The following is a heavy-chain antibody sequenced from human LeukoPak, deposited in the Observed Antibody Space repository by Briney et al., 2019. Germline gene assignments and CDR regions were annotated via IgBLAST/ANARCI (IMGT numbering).Heavy chain of an antibody. V-gene: IGHV3-21*01. CDR3: ARDYGGPHYFDY. Sequence: GGSLRLSCAASGFTFSSHDMNWVRQAPGTGLEWVSSITTATSSYIYYADSVKGRFTISRDDAKNSLYLQMDSLRAEDTAVYYCARDYGGPHYFDYWGQGTLVTVSS. D-gene: IGHD2-15*01. CDR2: ITTATSSYI. CDR1: GFTFSSHD. J-gene: IGHJ4*02.